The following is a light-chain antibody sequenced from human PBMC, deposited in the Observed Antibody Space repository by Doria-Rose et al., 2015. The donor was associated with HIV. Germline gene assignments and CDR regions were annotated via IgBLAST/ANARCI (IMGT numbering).Light chain of an antibody. CDR3: QQYYSYPPT. V-gene: IGKV1-8*01. CDR1: QDISNY. J-gene: IGKJ1*01. CDR2: AAS. Sequence: AIRMTQSPSSLSASTGDRVTITCRASQDISNYLAWYQHKPGKAPKLLIYAASTLQSGVPSRFSGSGSGTDFTLTISYLQSEDFATYYCQQYYSYPPTFGQGTKVEVK.